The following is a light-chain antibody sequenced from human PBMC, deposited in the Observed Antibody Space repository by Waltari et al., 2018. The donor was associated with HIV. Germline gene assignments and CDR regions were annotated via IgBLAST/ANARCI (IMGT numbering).Light chain of an antibody. CDR2: AAY. CDR1: ESVSSSY. J-gene: IGKJ4*01. Sequence: EIVLTQSPGTLSLSPGERATLSCRASESVSSSYLAWYQQKPGQAPRLLIYAAYNRATGVPARFSGSGSGTEFTLTISSLHSEDFAVYYCQQYNNWPPLTFGGGTKMRIK. V-gene: IGKV3-15*01. CDR3: QQYNNWPPLT.